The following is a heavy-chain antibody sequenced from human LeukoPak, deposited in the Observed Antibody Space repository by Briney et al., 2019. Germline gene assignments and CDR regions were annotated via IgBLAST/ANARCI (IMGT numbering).Heavy chain of an antibody. J-gene: IGHJ4*02. CDR2: IIPIFGTA. CDR3: ARDSGSYLNGC. V-gene: IGHV1-69*13. D-gene: IGHD1-26*01. CDR1: GYTFTGYY. Sequence: ASVKVSCKASGYTFTGYYMHWVRQAPGQGLEWMGGIIPIFGTANYAQKFQGRVTITADESTSTAYMELSSLRSEDTAVYYCARDSGSYLNGCWGQGTLVTVSS.